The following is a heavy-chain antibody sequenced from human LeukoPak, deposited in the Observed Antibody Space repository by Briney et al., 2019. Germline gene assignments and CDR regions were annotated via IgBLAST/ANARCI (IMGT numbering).Heavy chain of an antibody. CDR2: INPNSGGT. CDR3: ATLRRYCSSTSCDMIFDY. V-gene: IGHV1-2*02. CDR1: GYTFTGYY. D-gene: IGHD2-2*02. Sequence: GASVKVSCKASGYTFTGYYMHWVRQAPGQGLEWMGWINPNSGGTNYAQKFQGRVTISVDTSKNQFSLKLSSVTAADTAVYYCATLRRYCSSTSCDMIFDYWGQGTLVTVSS. J-gene: IGHJ4*02.